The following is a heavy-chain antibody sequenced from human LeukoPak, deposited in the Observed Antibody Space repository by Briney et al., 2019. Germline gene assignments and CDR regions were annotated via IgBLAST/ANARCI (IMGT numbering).Heavy chain of an antibody. J-gene: IGHJ6*02. Sequence: GGSLRLSCAASGFTFSSYAMSWVRQAPGKGLEWVSAISGSGGSTYYADSVKGRFTISRDNSKNTLYLQMNSLRAEDTAVYYCAKAPAGFWSGYYKSGMDVWGQGTTATVSS. V-gene: IGHV3-23*01. CDR1: GFTFSSYA. D-gene: IGHD3-3*01. CDR2: ISGSGGST. CDR3: AKAPAGFWSGYYKSGMDV.